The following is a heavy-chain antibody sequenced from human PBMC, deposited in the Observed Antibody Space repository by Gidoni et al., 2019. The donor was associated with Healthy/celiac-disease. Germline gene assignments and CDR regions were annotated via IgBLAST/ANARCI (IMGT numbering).Heavy chain of an antibody. V-gene: IGHV3-9*01. CDR2: ISWNSGSI. J-gene: IGHJ6*02. Sequence: EVQLVESGGGLVQPGRSLRLSCAASGFTFDDYAMHWVRQAPGKGLEWVSGISWNSGSIGYADSVKGRFTISRDNAKNSLYLQMNSLRAEDTALYYCAKDISPGGYYDFWSGYSPYYYYGMDVWGQGTTVTVSS. CDR1: GFTFDDYA. CDR3: AKDISPGGYYDFWSGYSPYYYYGMDV. D-gene: IGHD3-3*01.